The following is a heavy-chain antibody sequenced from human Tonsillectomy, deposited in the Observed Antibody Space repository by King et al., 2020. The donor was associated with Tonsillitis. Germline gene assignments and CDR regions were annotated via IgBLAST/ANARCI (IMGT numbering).Heavy chain of an antibody. D-gene: IGHD1-26*01. CDR2: IFYIGST. CDR3: ARGVINGWELPSYYMDV. CDR1: GGSISSFY. V-gene: IGHV4-59*01. J-gene: IGHJ6*03. Sequence: VQLQESGPGLVKPSETLSLTCTVSGGSISSFYWSWIRQPPGKGLEWIGSIFYIGSTNYNPSLKSRVTISVDSSKNQFSLKLTSVTAADTAVYYCARGVINGWELPSYYMDVWGKGTTVTVSS.